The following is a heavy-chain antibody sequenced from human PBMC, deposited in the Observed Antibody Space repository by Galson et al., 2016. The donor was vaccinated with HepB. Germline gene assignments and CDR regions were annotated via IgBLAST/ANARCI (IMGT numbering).Heavy chain of an antibody. Sequence: SETLSLTCTVSGGSISSSNYYWGWIRQPPGKGLEWIGSIYYSGSTYYNPSLKSRVTMSVDTSKNQFSLKLNSVTAADTAVYYCARQIVVVVAATRGVDWFDPWDQGTLVTVSS. CDR3: ARQIVVVVAATRGVDWFDP. V-gene: IGHV4-39*01. CDR2: IYYSGST. CDR1: GGSISSSNYY. D-gene: IGHD2-15*01. J-gene: IGHJ5*02.